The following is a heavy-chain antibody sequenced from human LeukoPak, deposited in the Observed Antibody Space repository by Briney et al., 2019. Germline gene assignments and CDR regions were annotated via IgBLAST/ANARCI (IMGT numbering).Heavy chain of an antibody. J-gene: IGHJ4*02. CDR2: TSSSSSTI. Sequence: GGSLRLSCAASGFTFSSYSMNWVRQAPGKGLEWVSYTSSSSSTIYYADSVKGRFTISRDYAKNSLYLQMNSLRAEDTAVYYCARDYYDSSGYYYGAYWGQGTLVTVSS. CDR1: GFTFSSYS. D-gene: IGHD3-22*01. CDR3: ARDYYDSSGYYYGAY. V-gene: IGHV3-48*04.